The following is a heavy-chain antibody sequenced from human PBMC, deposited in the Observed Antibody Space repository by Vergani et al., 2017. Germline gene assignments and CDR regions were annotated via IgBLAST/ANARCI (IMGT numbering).Heavy chain of an antibody. CDR3: ARARYSGYDYYYYYMDG. Sequence: EVQLVQSGAEVKKPGESLRISCKGSGYSFTSYWISWVRQMPGKGLEWMGRIDPSDSYTNYSPSFQGHVTISADNSISTAYLQWSSLKASDTAMYYCARARYSGYDYYYYYMDGWGKGTTVTVSS. D-gene: IGHD5-12*01. CDR1: GYSFTSYW. V-gene: IGHV5-10-1*03. CDR2: IDPSDSYT. J-gene: IGHJ6*03.